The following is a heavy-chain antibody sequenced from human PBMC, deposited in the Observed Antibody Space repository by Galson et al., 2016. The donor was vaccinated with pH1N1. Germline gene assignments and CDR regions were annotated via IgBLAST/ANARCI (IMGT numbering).Heavy chain of an antibody. Sequence: CAISGDSVSSNSAAWNWIGQSPSRGLEWLGRTYYRSKWYNDYAVSVKSRITINPDTSKNQFSLRLNSVTPEDTAVYYCARGGFYYDSSGPSYGMDVWGQGTTVTVSS. J-gene: IGHJ6*02. D-gene: IGHD3-22*01. CDR2: TYYRSKWYN. V-gene: IGHV6-1*01. CDR3: ARGGFYYDSSGPSYGMDV. CDR1: GDSVSSNSAA.